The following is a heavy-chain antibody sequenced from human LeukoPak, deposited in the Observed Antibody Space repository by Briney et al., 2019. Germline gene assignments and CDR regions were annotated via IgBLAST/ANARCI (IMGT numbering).Heavy chain of an antibody. CDR2: TYYRSRWYY. Sequence: SQTLSLTCSISGDSVSSNTAAWYWIRQSPSRGLEWLGRTYYRSRWYYEYAVSVRSRITINADTSKNHFSLQLNSVTPDDTAVYYCARDPSGDQGLDSWGQGTLVAVSS. V-gene: IGHV6-1*01. CDR1: GDSVSSNTAA. J-gene: IGHJ4*02. D-gene: IGHD3-10*01. CDR3: ARDPSGDQGLDS.